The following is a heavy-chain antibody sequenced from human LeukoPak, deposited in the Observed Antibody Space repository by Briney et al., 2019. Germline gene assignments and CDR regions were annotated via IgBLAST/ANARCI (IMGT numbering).Heavy chain of an antibody. CDR2: ISSSGSTI. V-gene: IGHV3-48*03. CDR1: GFTFSSYE. J-gene: IGHJ6*02. Sequence: GGSLRLSCAASGFTFSSYEMNWVRQAPGKGLEWVSYISSSGSTIYYADSVKGRFTISRDNAKNSLYLQMNSLRAEDTAVYYCARAVHRRDYGMDVWGQGTTVTVSS. CDR3: ARAVHRRDYGMDV. D-gene: IGHD5-24*01.